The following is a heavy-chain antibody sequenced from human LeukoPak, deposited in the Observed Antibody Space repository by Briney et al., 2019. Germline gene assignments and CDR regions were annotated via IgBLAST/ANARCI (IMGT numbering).Heavy chain of an antibody. CDR3: ARGGGYGDYDY. Sequence: GGSLRLSCAASGFTFSGHYMDWVRQAPGKGLEWVGRTRNKANSYTTEYASSVKGRFTISRDDSKNSLYLQMNSLKTEDTAVYSCARGGGYGDYDYWGQGTLVTVSS. D-gene: IGHD4-17*01. V-gene: IGHV3-72*01. J-gene: IGHJ4*02. CDR1: GFTFSGHY. CDR2: TRNKANSYTT.